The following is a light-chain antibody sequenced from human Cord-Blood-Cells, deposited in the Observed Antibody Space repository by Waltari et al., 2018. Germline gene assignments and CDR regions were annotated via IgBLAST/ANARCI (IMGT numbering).Light chain of an antibody. V-gene: IGKV3-20*01. Sequence: EIVLTQSPGTLSLSPGERATPSCRASQSVSSSYLAWYQQKPGQAPRLLIYGASSRATGIPDRFSGSGSGTDFTLTISRLEPEDCAVYYCQQYGSSPWTFGQGTKVEIK. CDR3: QQYGSSPWT. J-gene: IGKJ1*01. CDR2: GAS. CDR1: QSVSSSY.